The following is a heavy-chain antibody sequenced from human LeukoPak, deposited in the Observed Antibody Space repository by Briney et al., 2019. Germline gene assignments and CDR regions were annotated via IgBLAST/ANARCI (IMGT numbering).Heavy chain of an antibody. Sequence: KSLKISCKGSGYSFTSYWIAWVRQMPGKGLEWMGIIYPGDSDTRYSHSFQGQLTNSADKSISTAYLQWSGLRASGTASIYCVRPSTAMAMDAFDIWGQATMVTVCS. CDR2: IYPGDSDT. CDR1: GYSFTSYW. J-gene: IGHJ3*02. D-gene: IGHD5-18*01. CDR3: VRPSTAMAMDAFDI. V-gene: IGHV5-51*01.